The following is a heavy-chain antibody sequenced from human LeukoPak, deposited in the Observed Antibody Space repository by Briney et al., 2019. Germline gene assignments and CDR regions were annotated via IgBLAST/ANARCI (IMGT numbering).Heavy chain of an antibody. J-gene: IGHJ4*02. CDR2: ISWNSGSI. CDR3: AKGDGGY. V-gene: IGHV3-9*01. D-gene: IGHD3-16*01. CDR1: GFTFDDYA. Sequence: GGSLRLSCAASGFTFDDYAMHWVRQAPGKGLERVSGISWNSGSIGYADSVKGRFTISRDNAKNSLYLQMNSLRAEDTALYYCAKGDGGYWGQGTLVTVSS.